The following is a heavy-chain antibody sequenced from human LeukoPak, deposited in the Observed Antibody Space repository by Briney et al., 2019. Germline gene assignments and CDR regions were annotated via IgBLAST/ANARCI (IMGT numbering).Heavy chain of an antibody. CDR3: ARIINYYDSSGYYGTG. J-gene: IGHJ4*02. Sequence: ASVKVSCKASGYTFTGYYMHWVRQAPGQGLEWMGWINPNSGGTNYAQKFQGRVTMTRDTSISTAYMELSRLRSDDTAVYYCARIINYYDSSGYYGTGWGQGALVTVS. V-gene: IGHV1-2*02. D-gene: IGHD3-22*01. CDR2: INPNSGGT. CDR1: GYTFTGYY.